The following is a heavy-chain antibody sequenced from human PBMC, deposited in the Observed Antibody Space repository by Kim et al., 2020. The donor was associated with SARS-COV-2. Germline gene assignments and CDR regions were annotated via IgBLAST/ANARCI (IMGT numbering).Heavy chain of an antibody. CDR3: ARDSRLTQYYYYGMDV. J-gene: IGHJ6*02. V-gene: IGHV3-48*02. D-gene: IGHD3-9*01. Sequence: GGSLRLSCAASGFTFSSYSMNWVRQAPGKGLEWVSYISSSSRTIYYADSVKGRFTISRDNAKNSLYLQMNSLRDEDTAVYYCARDSRLTQYYYYGMDVWGQGTTVTVSS. CDR2: ISSSSRTI. CDR1: GFTFSSYS.